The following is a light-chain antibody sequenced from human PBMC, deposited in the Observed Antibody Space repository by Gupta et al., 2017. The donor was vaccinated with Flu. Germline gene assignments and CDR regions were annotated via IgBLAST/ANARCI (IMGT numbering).Light chain of an antibody. J-gene: IGKJ2*01. CDR3: QHNSCSQYT. V-gene: IGKV1-5*03. CDR2: KAS. CDR1: QSISSW. Sequence: DIQMTQSPSTLSASVGDRVTITCRASQSISSWLAWYQQKPGKAPKLLIYKASTLESGVPSRCGGSGSGKVCTLTSSSLQADYGATYYCQHNSCSQYTFGQGTKVEMK.